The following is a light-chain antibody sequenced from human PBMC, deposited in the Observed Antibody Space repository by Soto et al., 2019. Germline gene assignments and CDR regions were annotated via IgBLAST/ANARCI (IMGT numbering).Light chain of an antibody. CDR1: SGHSSYI. CDR3: ETWDSKGV. V-gene: IGLV4-60*02. CDR2: LEGSGNY. J-gene: IGLJ3*02. Sequence: QTVLTQSSSASASLGSSVKLTCTLSSGHSSYIIAWHQQQPGKAPRYLMKLEGSGNYNKGSGVPDRFSGSSSGADRYLTISNLQLEDEADYYCETWDSKGVFGGGTQLTVL.